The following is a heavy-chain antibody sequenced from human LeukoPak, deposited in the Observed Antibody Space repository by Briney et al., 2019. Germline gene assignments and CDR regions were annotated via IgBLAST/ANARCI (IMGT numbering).Heavy chain of an antibody. CDR2: IYYSGST. D-gene: IGHD3-22*01. V-gene: IGHV4-59*01. Sequence: SETLSLTCTVSGGSISSYFWSWTRQPPGKGLEWIGYIYYSGSTNYNPSLKSRVTISVDTSKNQFSLKLSSVTAADTAVYYCARAMNPANDAFDIWGQGTMVTVSS. CDR1: GGSISSYF. J-gene: IGHJ3*02. CDR3: ARAMNPANDAFDI.